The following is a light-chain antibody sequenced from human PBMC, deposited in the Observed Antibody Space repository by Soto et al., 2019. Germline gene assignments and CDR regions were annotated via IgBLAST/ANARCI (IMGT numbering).Light chain of an antibody. Sequence: QSVLTQPPSVSGAPGQRVTISCTGSSSNIGAGYDVHWYQQLPGTAPKLLIYGNSNRPSGVPDRFSGSKSGSSASLAITGLHAEDEADYYRQSYDSSLSAVVFGGGTNVTVL. CDR3: QSYDSSLSAVV. V-gene: IGLV1-40*01. CDR1: SSNIGAGYD. CDR2: GNS. J-gene: IGLJ2*01.